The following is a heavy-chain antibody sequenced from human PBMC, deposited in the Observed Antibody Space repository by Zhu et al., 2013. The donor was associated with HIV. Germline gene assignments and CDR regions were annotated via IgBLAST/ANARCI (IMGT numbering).Heavy chain of an antibody. CDR3: ARETCHYDFWGLGSYCLGFDY. CDR1: GYTFTSYG. D-gene: IGHD3-3*01. V-gene: IGHV1-18*04. CDR2: ISAYNGNT. J-gene: IGHJ4*02. Sequence: QVQLVQSGAEVKKPGASVKVSCKASGYTFTSYGISWVRQAPGQGLEWMGWISAYNGNTNYAQKLQGRVTMTTDTSTSTAYMELRSLRSDDTAVYYCARETCHYDFWGLGSYCLGFDYWGQGTLVTVSS.